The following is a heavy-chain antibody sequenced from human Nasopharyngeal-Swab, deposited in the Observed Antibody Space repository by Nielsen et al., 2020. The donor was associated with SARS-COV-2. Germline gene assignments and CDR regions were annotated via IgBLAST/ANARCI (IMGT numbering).Heavy chain of an antibody. J-gene: IGHJ5*02. Sequence: WIRQPPGKALEWLALIYWDDDKRYSPSLKSRLTITKDTSKNQMVLTMTNMDPVDTSTYYCAHSKVTYDDFWSGPPEGYWFDPWGQGTLVTVSS. D-gene: IGHD3-3*01. V-gene: IGHV2-5*02. CDR3: AHSKVTYDDFWSGPPEGYWFDP. CDR2: IYWDDDK.